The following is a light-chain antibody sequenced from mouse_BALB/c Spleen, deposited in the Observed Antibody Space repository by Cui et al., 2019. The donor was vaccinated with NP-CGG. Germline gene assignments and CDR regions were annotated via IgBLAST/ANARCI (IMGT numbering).Light chain of an antibody. CDR2: GTN. J-gene: IGLJ1*01. CDR3: ALWYSNHWV. V-gene: IGLV1*01. CDR1: TGAVTTSNY. Sequence: QAVLTQDPAPPPPPGETVTLTCRSNTGAVTTSNYANWVQEKPDHLFTGLIGGTNNRVPGVPARFSGSLIGDKAALTITGAQTEDEAIYFCALWYSNHWVFGGGTKLTVL.